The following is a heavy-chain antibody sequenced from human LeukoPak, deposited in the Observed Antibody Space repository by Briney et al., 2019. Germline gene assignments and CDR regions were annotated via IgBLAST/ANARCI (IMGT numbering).Heavy chain of an antibody. J-gene: IGHJ4*02. D-gene: IGHD2-21*02. CDR2: VFSSGTP. Sequence: SETLSLTCSVSSDSINNKYWSWIRQPAGKGLEWIGRVFSSGTPYYNPSLEGRGNMTVDTSKNQVSLNLDSVAASDSAVYYCSRDQGYSYWQTQYFDFWGRGMLVSVST. CDR1: SDSINNKY. V-gene: IGHV4-4*07. CDR3: SRDQGYSYWQTQYFDF.